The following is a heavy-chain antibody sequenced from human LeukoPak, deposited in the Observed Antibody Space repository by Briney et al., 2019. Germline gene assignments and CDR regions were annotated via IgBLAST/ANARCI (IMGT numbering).Heavy chain of an antibody. CDR2: INPNSGGT. D-gene: IGHD3-16*01. CDR1: GYTFTGYY. CDR3: ARVGGDFAIDY. V-gene: IGHV1-2*02. Sequence: GASVKVSCKASGYTFTGYYMHWVRQAPGQGLEWMGWINPNSGGTNSAQKFQGRVTMTRDTSITTAYMDLSRLRSDDTAVYYCARVGGDFAIDYWGQGTLVTVSS. J-gene: IGHJ4*02.